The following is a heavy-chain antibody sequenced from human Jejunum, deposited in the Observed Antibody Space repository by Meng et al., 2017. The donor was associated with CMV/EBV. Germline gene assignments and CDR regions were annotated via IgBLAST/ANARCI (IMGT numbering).Heavy chain of an antibody. CDR2: ISYSGDGT. Sequence: EVQLLGSGGGLVQPGGSLGLSCTASGFTLSTYGMSWVRQAPGKGLEWVSAISYSGDGTYYADSVKGRFTISRDNSKNTLYLQMNSLRAEDTAIYYCAKDSPILTVWGQGTLVTASS. J-gene: IGHJ4*02. CDR1: GFTLSTYG. D-gene: IGHD3-9*01. V-gene: IGHV3-23*01. CDR3: AKDSPILTV.